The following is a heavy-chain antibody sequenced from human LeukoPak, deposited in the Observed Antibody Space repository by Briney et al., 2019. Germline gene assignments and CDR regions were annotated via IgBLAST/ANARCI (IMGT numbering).Heavy chain of an antibody. V-gene: IGHV3-53*01. Sequence: TGGSPRLSCAASGLIVSSNYMTWARQAPGKGLEWVSVIYSGGSIYYADSVKGRFTISRDNSRNTLYLQMNSLRAEDTAVYYCARALNGFDIWGPGTLVTVSS. CDR3: ARALNGFDI. CDR1: GLIVSSNY. J-gene: IGHJ3*02. CDR2: IYSGGSI.